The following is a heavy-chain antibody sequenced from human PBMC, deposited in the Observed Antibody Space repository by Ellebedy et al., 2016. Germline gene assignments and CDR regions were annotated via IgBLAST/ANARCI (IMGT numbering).Heavy chain of an antibody. J-gene: IGHJ4*02. CDR3: AKDPVEMATITLYSY. D-gene: IGHD5-24*01. CDR1: GFTFSSYA. Sequence: GESLKISCAASGFTFSSYAMSWVRQAPGKGLEWVSAISGSGGSTYYADSVKGRFTISRDNSKNTLYLQMNSLRAEDTAVYYCAKDPVEMATITLYSYWGQGTLVTVSS. V-gene: IGHV3-23*01. CDR2: ISGSGGST.